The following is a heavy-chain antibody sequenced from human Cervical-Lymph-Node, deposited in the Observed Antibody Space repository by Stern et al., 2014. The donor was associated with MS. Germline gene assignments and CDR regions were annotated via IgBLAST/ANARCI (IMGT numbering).Heavy chain of an antibody. CDR2: MSPNSGNT. Sequence: QVQLVQSGAEVKKPGASVKVSCKTSGYIFTSYEIHWVRQATGQGLEWLGWMSPNSGNTAYAQKFQGRVTMTWNTSISTAYMELNSLRSEDSALYYCAREDGLDRPFDYWGQGTLLTVSS. V-gene: IGHV1-8*01. J-gene: IGHJ4*02. CDR1: GYIFTSYE. CDR3: AREDGLDRPFDY. D-gene: IGHD2-15*01.